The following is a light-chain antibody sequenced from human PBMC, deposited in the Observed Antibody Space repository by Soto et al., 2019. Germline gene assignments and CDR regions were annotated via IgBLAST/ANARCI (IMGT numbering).Light chain of an antibody. CDR2: DAS. Sequence: DIQMTQSPATLSASVGDRVTITCRASQSISSWLAWYQQKPGKVPKLLLDDASSLESGVPSRFSGSGSGTEFTLTISSLQPDDFATYYCKQYNTYPWTFGQGTKVEIK. V-gene: IGKV1-5*01. J-gene: IGKJ1*01. CDR1: QSISSW. CDR3: KQYNTYPWT.